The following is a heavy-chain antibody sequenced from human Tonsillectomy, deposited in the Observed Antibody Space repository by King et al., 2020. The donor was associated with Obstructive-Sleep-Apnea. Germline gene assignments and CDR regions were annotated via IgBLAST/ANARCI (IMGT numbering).Heavy chain of an antibody. J-gene: IGHJ6*02. D-gene: IGHD3-10*01. CDR1: GFTFSNYG. CDR3: AKDDPRVDVLWFGVLFRGMDV. V-gene: IGHV3-30*18. Sequence: VQLVESGGGVVQPGRSLRLSCAASGFTFSNYGMHWVRQAPGKGLEWVAVISFDGNIKYYADSVKGRFTISRDNSKNTLYLQMNSLRAGDTAVYYCAKDDPRVDVLWFGVLFRGMDVWGQGTTVTVSS. CDR2: ISFDGNIK.